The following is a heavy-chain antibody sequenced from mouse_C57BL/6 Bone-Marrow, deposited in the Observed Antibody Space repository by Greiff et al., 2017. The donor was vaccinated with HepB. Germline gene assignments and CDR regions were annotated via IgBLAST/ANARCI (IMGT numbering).Heavy chain of an antibody. V-gene: IGHV1-15*01. Sequence: VKLQESGAELVRPGASVTLSCKASGYTFTDYEMHWVKQTPVHGLEWIGAIDPETGGTAYNQKFKGTAILTADKSSSTAYMELRSLTSEDSAVYYCTRSDDGYYRYWFAYWGQGTLVTVSA. J-gene: IGHJ3*01. CDR3: TRSDDGYYRYWFAY. D-gene: IGHD2-3*01. CDR1: GYTFTDYE. CDR2: IDPETGGT.